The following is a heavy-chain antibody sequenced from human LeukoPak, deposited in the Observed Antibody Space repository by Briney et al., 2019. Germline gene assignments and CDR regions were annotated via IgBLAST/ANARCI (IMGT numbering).Heavy chain of an antibody. CDR2: IYASGST. D-gene: IGHD6-13*01. V-gene: IGHV4-4*07. CDR3: ARDSYSSSWYFDY. CDR1: GGSLSSYY. Sequence: PSETLALTCTVSGGSLSSYYWSSIRQPAGKGLEWIGRIYASGSTNYNPSLKSRVTMSVDTSKNQFSLKLSSVTAADTAVYYCARDSYSSSWYFDYWGQGTLVTVSS. J-gene: IGHJ4*02.